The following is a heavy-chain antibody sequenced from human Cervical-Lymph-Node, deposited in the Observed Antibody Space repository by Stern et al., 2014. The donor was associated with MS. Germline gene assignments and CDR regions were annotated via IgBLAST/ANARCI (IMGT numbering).Heavy chain of an antibody. Sequence: QVTLRESGPALVKPTQTLTLTCTFSGFSVGTDLMRVSWIRQPPGKALEWLARIDWDDDTFYSTSLKTRLSISKDTSKNQVVLTMTNMDPVDTATYYCARMGAVPGAHWFGPWGQGILVTVSS. V-gene: IGHV2-70*04. CDR2: IDWDDDT. J-gene: IGHJ5*02. CDR1: GFSVGTDLMR. D-gene: IGHD6-19*01. CDR3: ARMGAVPGAHWFGP.